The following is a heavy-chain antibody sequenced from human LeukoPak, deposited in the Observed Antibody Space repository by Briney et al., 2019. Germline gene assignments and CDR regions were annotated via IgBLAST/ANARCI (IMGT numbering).Heavy chain of an antibody. J-gene: IGHJ4*02. Sequence: PGGSLRLSCAASGFTFSSYSMNWVRQAPGKGLEWVSYISASSITTYADSVKGRFTISRDNAKNSLYLQMNSLRDEDTAVYYCAREGLYSGYDRWGQGTLVTVSS. V-gene: IGHV3-48*02. CDR1: GFTFSSYS. CDR2: ISASSITT. CDR3: AREGLYSGYDR. D-gene: IGHD5-12*01.